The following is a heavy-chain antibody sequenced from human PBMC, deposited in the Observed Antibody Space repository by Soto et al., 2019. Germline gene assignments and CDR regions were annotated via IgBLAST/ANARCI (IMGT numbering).Heavy chain of an antibody. CDR2: INHSGST. Sequence: LSLTCAVYGGSFSGYYWSWIRQPPGKGLEWIGEINHSGSTNYNPSLKSRVTISVDTSKNQFSLKLSSVTAADTAVYYCARGSGYSSSWDRYNWRYHFDYWGQGTLVTVPQ. CDR3: ARGSGYSSSWDRYNWRYHFDY. J-gene: IGHJ4*02. V-gene: IGHV4-34*01. D-gene: IGHD6-13*01. CDR1: GGSFSGYY.